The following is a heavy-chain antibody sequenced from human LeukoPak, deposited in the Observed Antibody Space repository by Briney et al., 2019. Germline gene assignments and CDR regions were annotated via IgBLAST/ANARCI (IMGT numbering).Heavy chain of an antibody. CDR1: GFTFSSYS. Sequence: GGSLRLSCAASGFTFSSYSMNWVRQAPGKGLEWVSSISSSSSSYIYYADSVKGRFTISRDSAKNSLYLQINTLRAEDTAVYYCARGPGGAFDFWGQGAMVTVSS. D-gene: IGHD1-1*01. J-gene: IGHJ3*01. V-gene: IGHV3-21*01. CDR2: ISSSSSSYI. CDR3: ARGPGGAFDF.